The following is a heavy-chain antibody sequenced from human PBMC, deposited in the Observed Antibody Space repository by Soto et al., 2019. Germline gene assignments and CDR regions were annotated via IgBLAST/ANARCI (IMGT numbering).Heavy chain of an antibody. D-gene: IGHD4-17*01. J-gene: IGHJ6*02. Sequence: GESLKISCVGSGFSFSRYTVGWVRQVPGKGLEWMGVIHPGDSDTIYSPSFQGQVTISADKSISTAYLQWSSLKASDTAMYYCTLSYGDSYYYYYGMDVWGQETTVTVSS. V-gene: IGHV5-51*01. CDR3: TLSYGDSYYYYYGMDV. CDR2: IHPGDSDT. CDR1: GFSFSRYT.